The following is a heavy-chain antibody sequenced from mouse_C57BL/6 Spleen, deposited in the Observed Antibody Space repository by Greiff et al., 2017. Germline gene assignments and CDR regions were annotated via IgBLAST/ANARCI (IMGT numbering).Heavy chain of an antibody. CDR2: IYPGSGST. J-gene: IGHJ2*01. CDR1: GYTFTSYW. Sequence: QVQLQQSGAELVKPGASVKMSCKASGYTFTSYWITWVKLRPGQGLEWIGDIYPGSGSTNYNEKFKSKATLTVDTSSSTAYMQLSSLTSEDSAVYYCARDYYSNYYFDYWGQGTTLTVSS. V-gene: IGHV1-55*01. D-gene: IGHD2-5*01. CDR3: ARDYYSNYYFDY.